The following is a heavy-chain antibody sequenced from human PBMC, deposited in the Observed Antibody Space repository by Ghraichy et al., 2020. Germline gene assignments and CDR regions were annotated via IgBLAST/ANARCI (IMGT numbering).Heavy chain of an antibody. CDR3: AKDHSSLYDSTAWSES. CDR1: EFTFSPYA. CDR2: ISDSGGST. J-gene: IGHJ5*02. V-gene: IGHV3-23*01. Sequence: GGSLRLSCAASEFTFSPYAMSWVRQAPGKGLEWVSGISDSGGSTFYADSVKGRFTISSDNSKNTLYLHMNSLRAEDTAIYYCAKDHSSLYDSTAWSESWGQGTLVTVSS. D-gene: IGHD3-22*01.